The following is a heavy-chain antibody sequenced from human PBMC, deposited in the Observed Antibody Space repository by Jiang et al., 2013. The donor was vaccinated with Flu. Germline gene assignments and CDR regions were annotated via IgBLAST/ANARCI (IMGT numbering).Heavy chain of an antibody. J-gene: IGHJ3*02. CDR3: ARDLIVGATTIDYAFDI. D-gene: IGHD1-26*01. CDR1: GGSISSGSYY. CDR2: IYTSGST. V-gene: IGHV4-61*02. Sequence: GSGLVKPSQTLSLTCTVSGGSISSGSYYWSWIRQPAGKGLEWIGRIYTSGSTNYNPLLKSRVTISVDTSKNQFSLKLSSVTAADTAVYYCARDLIVGATTIDYAFDIWGQGTMVTVSS.